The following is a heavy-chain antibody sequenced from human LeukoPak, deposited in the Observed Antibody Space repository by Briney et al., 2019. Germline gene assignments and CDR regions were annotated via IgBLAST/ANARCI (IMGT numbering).Heavy chain of an antibody. J-gene: IGHJ6*03. D-gene: IGHD6-6*01. V-gene: IGHV3-48*01. CDR2: ISSSSSTK. Sequence: GGSLRLSCAASGFTFSSYSMNWVRQAPGKGLEWVSHISSSSSTKYYADSVKGRFTISRDNAKNSLYLQMNSLRAEDTAVYYCARGGGEIAARPRSYCYYYMDVWGKGTTVTVSS. CDR3: ARGGGEIAARPRSYCYYYMDV. CDR1: GFTFSSYS.